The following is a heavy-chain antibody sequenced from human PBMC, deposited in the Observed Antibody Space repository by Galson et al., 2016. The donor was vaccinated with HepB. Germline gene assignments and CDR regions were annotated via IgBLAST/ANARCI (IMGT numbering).Heavy chain of an antibody. Sequence: SLRLSCAVSGFTFSTYSMNWVRQAPGKGLEWVSYIGSGSTTIYYADSVKGRFPISRDSAKNSLYLQMNSLRDDDTAVYYCARDGGQQVVRWERLRKVYYYYPMDVWGQGTTVTVSS. V-gene: IGHV3-48*02. D-gene: IGHD6-13*01. J-gene: IGHJ6*02. CDR2: IGSGSTTI. CDR1: GFTFSTYS. CDR3: ARDGGQQVVRWERLRKVYYYYPMDV.